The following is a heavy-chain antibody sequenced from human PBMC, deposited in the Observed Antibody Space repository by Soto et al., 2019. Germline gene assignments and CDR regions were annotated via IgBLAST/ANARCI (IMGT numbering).Heavy chain of an antibody. CDR3: ARDPRGGHYYDTGGYYYTGGNWFDP. Sequence: QVQLVQSGAEVKKPGASVKVSCKASGYTFTGYYMHWVRQAPGQGLEWMGWINPNSGGTNYAQKFQGRVTMTRDTSISTAYMELSRLRSDDTAVYFCARDPRGGHYYDTGGYYYTGGNWFDPWGQGTLVTVSS. J-gene: IGHJ5*02. CDR2: INPNSGGT. CDR1: GYTFTGYY. V-gene: IGHV1-2*02. D-gene: IGHD3-22*01.